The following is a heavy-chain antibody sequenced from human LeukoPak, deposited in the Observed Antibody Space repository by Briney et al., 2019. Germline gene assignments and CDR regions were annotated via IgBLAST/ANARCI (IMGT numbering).Heavy chain of an antibody. D-gene: IGHD3-10*01. J-gene: IGHJ3*02. CDR3: ARGGKDVRGVIRTAGSAFDI. CDR1: GYRFTGYY. Sequence: ASVNVSCKASGYRFTGYYMHWVRQAPGQGLEWMGWINPNSGGTNYAQKFQGWVTMTRDTSISTAYMELSRLRSDDTAVYYCARGGKDVRGVIRTAGSAFDIWGQGTMVTVSS. V-gene: IGHV1-2*04. CDR2: INPNSGGT.